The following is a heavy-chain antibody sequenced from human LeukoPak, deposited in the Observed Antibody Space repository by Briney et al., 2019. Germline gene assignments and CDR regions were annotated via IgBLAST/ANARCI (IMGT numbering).Heavy chain of an antibody. V-gene: IGHV3-23*01. J-gene: IGHJ4*02. D-gene: IGHD1-26*01. CDR2: ISDGGGTV. Sequence: GGSLRLSCAASGFTFSSYAMSGVRHAPGKGLECVSGISDGGGTVYYADSVKGRFTISRDNSKNSLYLQMNSLRAEDTAVYYCAKKLSGSYKGFDYWGQGTLVTVSS. CDR1: GFTFSSYA. CDR3: AKKLSGSYKGFDY.